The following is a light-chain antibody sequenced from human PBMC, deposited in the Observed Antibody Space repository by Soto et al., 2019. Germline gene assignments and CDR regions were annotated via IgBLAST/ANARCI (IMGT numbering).Light chain of an antibody. V-gene: IGLV1-40*01. CDR1: SSTIGAGYD. Sequence: QSALTQPPSVSGTPGQTVTISCTGSSSTIGAGYDVHWYQQFPGTAPKLLVFANNNRPAGVPDRFSGSKSGTSASLAITGLQAEDEATYYCQSYHTSLTGVFGTGIKLTVL. CDR2: ANN. J-gene: IGLJ1*01. CDR3: QSYHTSLTGV.